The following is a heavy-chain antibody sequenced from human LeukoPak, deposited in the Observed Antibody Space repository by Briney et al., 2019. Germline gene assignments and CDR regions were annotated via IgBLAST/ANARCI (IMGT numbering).Heavy chain of an antibody. CDR2: IIPIFGTA. J-gene: IGHJ3*02. Sequence: GASVEVSCKASGGTFSSYAISWVRQAPGQGLEWMGGIIPIFGTANYAQKFQGRVTITADKSTSTAYMELSSLRSEDTAVYYCARSLRFLEWLYNAFDIWGQGTMVTVSS. D-gene: IGHD3-3*01. V-gene: IGHV1-69*06. CDR3: ARSLRFLEWLYNAFDI. CDR1: GGTFSSYA.